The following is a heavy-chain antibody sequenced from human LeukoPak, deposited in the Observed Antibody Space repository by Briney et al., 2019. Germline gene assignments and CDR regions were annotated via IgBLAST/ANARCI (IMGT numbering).Heavy chain of an antibody. CDR3: ARAIPMVRGVVISYYYYGMDV. Sequence: ASVKVSCKASGYTFTGYYMHWVRQAPGQGLEWMGWINPNSGGTNYAQKFQGRVTMTRDTSISTAYMELSRLRSDDTAVYYCARAIPMVRGVVISYYYYGMDVWGQGTTVTVSS. CDR1: GYTFTGYY. J-gene: IGHJ6*02. CDR2: INPNSGGT. V-gene: IGHV1-2*02. D-gene: IGHD3-10*01.